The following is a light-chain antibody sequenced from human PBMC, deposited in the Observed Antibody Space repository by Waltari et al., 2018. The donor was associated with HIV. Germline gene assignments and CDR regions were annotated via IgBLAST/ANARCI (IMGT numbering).Light chain of an antibody. CDR1: SSNIGDNY. CDR3: GTWDTSLTSGYV. V-gene: IGLV1-51*02. J-gene: IGLJ1*01. Sequence: QSVLTQPPSVSAAPGQKVTISCSGSSSNIGDNYVSWYQQLPGTAPKLLIYENNQRPSGSPDRFAGSKSATSATLDITGLQTGDEADYYCGTWDTSLTSGYVFGTGTKVTVL. CDR2: ENN.